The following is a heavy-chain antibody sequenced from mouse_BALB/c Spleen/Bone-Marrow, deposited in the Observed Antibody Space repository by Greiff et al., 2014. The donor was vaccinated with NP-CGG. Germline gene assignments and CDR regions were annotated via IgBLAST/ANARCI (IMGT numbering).Heavy chain of an antibody. Sequence: VQVVESGAELVRPGTSVTLSCKASGYTFTDYKMHWVKQTPVHGLEWIGLIDPETGGTAYNQKFKGKATLTADKSPSTAYMDLRSLTSEDSAVYYCTIVAYWGQGTLVAVSA. J-gene: IGHJ3*01. CDR3: TIVAY. V-gene: IGHV1-15*01. CDR1: GYTFTDYK. CDR2: IDPETGGT.